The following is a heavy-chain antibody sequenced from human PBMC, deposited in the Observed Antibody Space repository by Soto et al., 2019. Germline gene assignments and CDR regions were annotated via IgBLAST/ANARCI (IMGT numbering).Heavy chain of an antibody. CDR2: INPSGGST. CDR1: GYTFTSYY. D-gene: IGHD2-15*01. Sequence: VGSVQVSCKASGYTFTSYYMHWVRQAPGQGLEWMGIINPSGGSTSYAQKFQGRVTMTRDTSTSTVYMELSSLRSEDTAVYYCARDRGNLWGYYYYGMDVWGQGTTVTVSS. CDR3: ARDRGNLWGYYYYGMDV. V-gene: IGHV1-46*01. J-gene: IGHJ6*02.